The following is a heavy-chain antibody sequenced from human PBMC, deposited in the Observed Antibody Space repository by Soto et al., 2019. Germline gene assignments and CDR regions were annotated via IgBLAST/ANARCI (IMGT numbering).Heavy chain of an antibody. CDR2: VSFDGVNK. D-gene: IGHD6-13*01. CDR3: ARDPDLIEAAGNYFDY. CDR1: GFTLNTYS. V-gene: IGHV3-30*10. Sequence: QVQLVESGGGVVQPGKSLRLSCSVSGFTLNTYSMHWVHQAPGKGLEWVAVVSFDGVNKHYRDSVKGRFTISRDIAKNMLYLQMTSLRLEDTALYYCARDPDLIEAAGNYFDYWGQGTLVTVSS. J-gene: IGHJ4*02.